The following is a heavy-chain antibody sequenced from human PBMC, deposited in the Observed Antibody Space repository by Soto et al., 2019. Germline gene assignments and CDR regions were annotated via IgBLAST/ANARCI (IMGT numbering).Heavy chain of an antibody. CDR2: ISSSSSYI. CDR1: GFTFSSYS. V-gene: IGHV3-21*01. CDR3: ASLVVPAARDYYYYGMDV. D-gene: IGHD2-2*01. J-gene: IGHJ6*02. Sequence: GSLRLSCAASGFTFSSYSMNWVRQAPGKGLGWVSSISSSSSYIYYADSVKGRFTISRDNAKNSLYLQMNSLRAEDTAVYYCASLVVPAARDYYYYGMDVWGQGTTVTVS.